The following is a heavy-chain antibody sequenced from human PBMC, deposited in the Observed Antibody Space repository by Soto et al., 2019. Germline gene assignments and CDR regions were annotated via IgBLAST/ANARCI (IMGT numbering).Heavy chain of an antibody. Sequence: GGSLRLSCAASGFTFSSYWMHWVRQAPGKGLVWVSRINSDGSSTSYADSVMGRFTISRDNAKNRLYLQMNGLGAEDTAVYYCASEDAGVNDYWGQGTLVTVSS. CDR2: INSDGSST. CDR1: GFTFSSYW. J-gene: IGHJ4*02. D-gene: IGHD3-10*01. V-gene: IGHV3-74*01. CDR3: ASEDAGVNDY.